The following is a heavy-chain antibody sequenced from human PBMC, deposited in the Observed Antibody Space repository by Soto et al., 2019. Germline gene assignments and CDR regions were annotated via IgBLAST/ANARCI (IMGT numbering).Heavy chain of an antibody. Sequence: QVQLQESGPGLVKPSQTLSLTCTVSGDSISSSDYYWTWVRQHPGKGLEWIGHESYSGRPYYSPSYHPSLPRRVTITLDKSKNQVPLRLGSVTVAATAVYYCARLRAGVAGTPNCFHPWGQGTLVTVSS. CDR3: ARLRAGVAGTPNCFHP. D-gene: IGHD6-19*01. CDR1: GDSISSSDYY. J-gene: IGHJ5*02. V-gene: IGHV4-31*03. CDR2: ESYSGRP.